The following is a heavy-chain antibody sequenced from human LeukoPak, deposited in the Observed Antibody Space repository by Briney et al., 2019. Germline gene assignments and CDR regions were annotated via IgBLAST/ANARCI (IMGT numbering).Heavy chain of an antibody. CDR1: GGSFSGYY. Sequence: PSETLSLTCAVYGGSFSGYYWSWIRPPPGKGLEWVGEINHSGSTNYNTSLKSRVTISADTSKNQFSLKLSSVTAAETAVYYCARGRPYCSSTSCYSYAFAIWGQGTMVTVSS. D-gene: IGHD2-2*01. J-gene: IGHJ3*02. V-gene: IGHV4-34*01. CDR3: ARGRPYCSSTSCYSYAFAI. CDR2: INHSGST.